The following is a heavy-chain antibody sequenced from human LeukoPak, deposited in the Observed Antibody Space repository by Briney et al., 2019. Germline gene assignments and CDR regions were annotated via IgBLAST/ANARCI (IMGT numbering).Heavy chain of an antibody. D-gene: IGHD3-22*01. Sequence: ASVKVSCKASGGSFSSYAINWVRQAPGQGLEWMGGIIPIFGKANYAQKFQDRVAITAVESMSTVYMELSSLRSEDTAVYYCARPTTYYYDSSGYYPFDYWGQGTLVTVSS. V-gene: IGHV1-69*13. CDR3: ARPTTYYYDSSGYYPFDY. J-gene: IGHJ4*02. CDR2: IIPIFGKA. CDR1: GGSFSSYA.